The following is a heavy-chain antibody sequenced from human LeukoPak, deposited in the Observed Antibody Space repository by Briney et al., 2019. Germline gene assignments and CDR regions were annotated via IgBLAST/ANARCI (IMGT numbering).Heavy chain of an antibody. CDR1: GFTFDDYA. CDR3: ARGPLSGSYLRGFDY. D-gene: IGHD3-10*01. J-gene: IGHJ4*02. Sequence: GGSLRLSCAASGFTFDDYAMHWVRQAPGKGLEWVSLISWDGGSTYYADSVKGRFTISRDNAKNSLYLQMNSLRAEDTAVYYCARGPLSGSYLRGFDYWGQGTLVTVSS. CDR2: ISWDGGST. V-gene: IGHV3-43D*03.